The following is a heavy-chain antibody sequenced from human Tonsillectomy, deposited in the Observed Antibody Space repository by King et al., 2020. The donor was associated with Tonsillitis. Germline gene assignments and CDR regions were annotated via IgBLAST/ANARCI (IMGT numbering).Heavy chain of an antibody. Sequence: VQLVESGGGLVKPGGSLRLSCAASGFTFSSYSMNWVRQAPGKGLEWVSSISSSSSYIYYADSVKGRFTISRDNAKNSLYLQVNSLRAEDTAVYYCARGCDNRGAYYYYGMDVCGQGTTVTVSS. CDR1: GFTFSSYS. CDR3: ARGCDNRGAYYYYGMDV. D-gene: IGHD1-14*01. V-gene: IGHV3-21*01. J-gene: IGHJ6*02. CDR2: ISSSSSYI.